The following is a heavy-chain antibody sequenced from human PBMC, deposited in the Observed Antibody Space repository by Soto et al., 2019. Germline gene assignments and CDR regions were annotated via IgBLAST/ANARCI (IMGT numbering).Heavy chain of an antibody. V-gene: IGHV3-30*03. Sequence: QVQLVESGGGVVQPGRSLRLSCAASGFTFSSYGMHWVRQAPGKGLEWVAVISYDGSNKYYADSVKGRFTISRDNSKNTLYLQMNSLRAEDTAVYYCARDIHSSGPYGDLDYWGQGTLVTVSS. J-gene: IGHJ4*02. CDR3: ARDIHSSGPYGDLDY. CDR1: GFTFSSYG. D-gene: IGHD3-22*01. CDR2: ISYDGSNK.